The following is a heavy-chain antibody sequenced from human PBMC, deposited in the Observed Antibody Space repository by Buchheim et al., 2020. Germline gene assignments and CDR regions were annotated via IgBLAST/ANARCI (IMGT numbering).Heavy chain of an antibody. Sequence: EVQLLESGGGWVQPGGSLRLSCAASGFTFNNYAMTWVRQAPGKGLEWVSTIGDSGTTYYADSVKGRFTISRDNSKNTLYLQMNSLRAEDTGVYYCASYRIVTVSNPTRWFDPWGQGT. D-gene: IGHD1-26*01. J-gene: IGHJ5*02. CDR3: ASYRIVTVSNPTRWFDP. V-gene: IGHV3-23*01. CDR1: GFTFNNYA. CDR2: IGDSGTT.